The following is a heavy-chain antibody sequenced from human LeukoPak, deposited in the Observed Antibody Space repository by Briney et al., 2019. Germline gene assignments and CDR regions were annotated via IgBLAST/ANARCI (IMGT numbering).Heavy chain of an antibody. Sequence: GGSLRLSCAASGFTFDDYGMSWVPQAPGKGLEWVSGINWNGGSTGDADSVKRRFTISRDNAKNSLYLQINSLRAEDTALYYCARARGSSTSCPDYWGQGTLVTVSS. CDR1: GFTFDDYG. CDR2: INWNGGST. J-gene: IGHJ4*02. D-gene: IGHD2-2*01. V-gene: IGHV3-20*04. CDR3: ARARGSSTSCPDY.